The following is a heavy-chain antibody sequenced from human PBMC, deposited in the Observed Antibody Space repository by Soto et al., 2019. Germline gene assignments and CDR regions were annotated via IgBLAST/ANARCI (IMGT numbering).Heavy chain of an antibody. CDR1: GFTFSSYA. Sequence: GGSLRLSCAASGFTFSSYAMSWVRQAPGKGLEWVSATSGSGGSTYYADSVKGRFTISRDNSKNTLYLQMNSLRAEDTAVYYCAKNGYCSGGSCYTVYFDYWGQGTLVTVSS. CDR2: TSGSGGST. CDR3: AKNGYCSGGSCYTVYFDY. J-gene: IGHJ4*02. D-gene: IGHD2-15*01. V-gene: IGHV3-23*01.